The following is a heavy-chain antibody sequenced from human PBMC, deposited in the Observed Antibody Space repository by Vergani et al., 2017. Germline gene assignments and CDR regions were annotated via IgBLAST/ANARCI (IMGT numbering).Heavy chain of an antibody. Sequence: QVQLVQSGAEVKKPGASVKVSCKASGYTFTGYYMHWVRQAPGQGLEWMGWINPNSGGTNYAQKFQGRVTMTRDTSISTAYMELSRLRSDDTAVYYCARGRVLRYFDWFSRAFDYWGQGTLVTVSS. CDR3: ARGRVLRYFDWFSRAFDY. D-gene: IGHD3-9*01. J-gene: IGHJ4*02. CDR2: INPNSGGT. CDR1: GYTFTGYY. V-gene: IGHV1-2*02.